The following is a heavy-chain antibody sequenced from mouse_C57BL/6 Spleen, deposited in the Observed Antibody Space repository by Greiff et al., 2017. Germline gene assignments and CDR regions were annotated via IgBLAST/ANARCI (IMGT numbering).Heavy chain of an antibody. V-gene: IGHV5-4*01. J-gene: IGHJ4*01. CDR1: GFTFSSYA. D-gene: IGHD5-1*01. CDR2: ISDGGSYT. CDR3: ARDTSTLYAMDY. Sequence: EVKVVESGGGLVKPGGSLKLSCAASGFTFSSYAMSWVRQTPEKRLEWVATISDGGSYTYYPDNVKGRFTISRDNAKNNLYLQMSHLKSEDTAMYYCARDTSTLYAMDYWGQGTSVTVSS.